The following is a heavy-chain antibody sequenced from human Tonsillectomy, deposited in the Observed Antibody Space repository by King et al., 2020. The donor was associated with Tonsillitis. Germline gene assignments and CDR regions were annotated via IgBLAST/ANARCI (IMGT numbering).Heavy chain of an antibody. V-gene: IGHV3-30-3*01. Sequence: VQLVESGGGVVQPGRSLRLSCAGSGFTFSSYAMHWVRQAPGKGLEWVAVISYHGTNTYYADSVKGRFTISRDNSQNTLYLQMNSLKREDTAVYYCARASLAWEFKYFDVWGRGSLVSVSS. CDR3: ARASLAWEFKYFDV. D-gene: IGHD1-26*01. J-gene: IGHJ2*01. CDR1: GFTFSSYA. CDR2: ISYHGTNT.